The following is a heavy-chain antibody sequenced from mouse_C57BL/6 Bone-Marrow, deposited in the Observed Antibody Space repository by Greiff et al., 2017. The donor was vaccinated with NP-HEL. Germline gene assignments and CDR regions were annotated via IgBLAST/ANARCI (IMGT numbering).Heavy chain of an antibody. CDR2: INPNNGGT. J-gene: IGHJ3*01. D-gene: IGHD2-3*01. V-gene: IGHV1-18*01. CDR1: GYTFTDYN. Sequence: EVQLQQSGPELVKPGASVKIPCKASGYTFTDYNMDWVKQSHGKSLEWIGDINPNNGGTIYNQKFKGKATLTVDKSSSTAYMELRSLTSEDTAVYYCARGEAIYDGYYGFAYWGQGTLVTVSA. CDR3: ARGEAIYDGYYGFAY.